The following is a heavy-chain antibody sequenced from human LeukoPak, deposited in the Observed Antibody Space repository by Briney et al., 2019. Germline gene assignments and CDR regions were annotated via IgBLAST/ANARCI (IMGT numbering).Heavy chain of an antibody. CDR2: FYDSGIS. D-gene: IGHD6-19*01. V-gene: IGHV4-59*01. CDR1: GGSISTYY. CDR3: AREAVAGQHFDY. J-gene: IGHJ4*02. Sequence: NSAETLSLTCTVFGGSISTYYWSWIRQSPGKGLEWIGYFYDSGISNHNPSLNSRVIISVDTSNNQFSLKLRSVTAADTAVYYCAREAVAGQHFDYWGQGALVTVSS.